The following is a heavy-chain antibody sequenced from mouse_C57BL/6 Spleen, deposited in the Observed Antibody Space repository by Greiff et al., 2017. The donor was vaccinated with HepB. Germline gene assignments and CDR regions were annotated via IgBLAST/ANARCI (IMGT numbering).Heavy chain of an antibody. J-gene: IGHJ4*01. CDR3: ARGVNYGSSYAMDY. D-gene: IGHD1-1*01. CDR1: GYSLTDYN. CDR2: INPNYGTT. V-gene: IGHV1-39*01. Sequence: VQLQQSGPELVKPGASVKISCKASGYSLTDYNMNWVKQSNGKSLEWIGVINPNYGTTSYNQKFKGKATLTVDQSSSTAYMQLNSLTSEDSAVYYCARGVNYGSSYAMDYRVQVTPVTVSS.